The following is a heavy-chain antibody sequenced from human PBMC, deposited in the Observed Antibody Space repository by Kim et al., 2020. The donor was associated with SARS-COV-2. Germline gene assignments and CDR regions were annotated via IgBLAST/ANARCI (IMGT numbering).Heavy chain of an antibody. CDR3: ARAWFGESPLSYYYYGMDV. D-gene: IGHD3-10*01. J-gene: IGHJ6*02. CDR1: GGSISSGDYY. Sequence: SETLSLTCTVSGGSISSGDYYWSWIRQPPGKGLEWIGYIYYSGSTYYNPSLKSRVTISVDTSKNQFSLKLSSVTAADTAVYYCARAWFGESPLSYYYYGMDVWGQGTTVTVSS. CDR2: IYYSGST. V-gene: IGHV4-30-4*01.